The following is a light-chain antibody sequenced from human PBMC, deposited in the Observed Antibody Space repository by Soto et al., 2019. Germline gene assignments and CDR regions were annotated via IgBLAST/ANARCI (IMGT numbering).Light chain of an antibody. CDR3: QQYGSSPQT. V-gene: IGKV3-20*01. CDR2: GAS. CDR1: QSVSSS. J-gene: IGKJ1*01. Sequence: EIVLTQSPGTLSLSPGERATLSCRASQSVSSSLVWYQQKPGQAPRLLIYGASSRATGIPDRFSGSGSGTDFTLTISSMEPEDFAMYYCQQYGSSPQTFGQGTRVEIK.